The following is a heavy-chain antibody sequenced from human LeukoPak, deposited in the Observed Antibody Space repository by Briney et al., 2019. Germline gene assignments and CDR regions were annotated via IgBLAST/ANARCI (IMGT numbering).Heavy chain of an antibody. CDR3: ARDASIAALDYYYYMDV. V-gene: IGHV4-38-2*02. CDR1: GYSISSGYY. J-gene: IGHJ6*03. D-gene: IGHD6-6*01. CDR2: IYHSGST. Sequence: SETLSLTCTVSGYSISSGYYWGWIRQPPGKGLEWIGSIYHSGSTYYNPSLKSRVTISVDTSKNQFSLKLSSVTAADTAVYYCARDASIAALDYYYYMDVWGKGTTVTVSS.